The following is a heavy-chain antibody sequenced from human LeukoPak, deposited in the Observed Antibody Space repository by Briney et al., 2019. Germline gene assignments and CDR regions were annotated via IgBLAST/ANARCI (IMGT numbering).Heavy chain of an antibody. D-gene: IGHD3-3*01. CDR1: GFTFSSYE. V-gene: IGHV3-48*03. CDR2: ISSGGSTI. CDR3: TKIDYTINA. J-gene: IGHJ5*02. Sequence: GGSLRLSCAASGFTFSSYEMNWVRQAPGKGLEWVSYISSGGSTIYHADSVKGRFTISRDNSKNTLYLHMDSLRAEDTALYYCTKIDYTINAWGQGTLVTVSS.